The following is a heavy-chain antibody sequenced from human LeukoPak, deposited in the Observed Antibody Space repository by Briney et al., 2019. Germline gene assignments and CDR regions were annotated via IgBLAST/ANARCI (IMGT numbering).Heavy chain of an antibody. D-gene: IGHD4-17*01. CDR1: GFTFSSYA. CDR3: ARDASFIDYGDYVHIDY. CDR2: ISYDGSNK. J-gene: IGHJ4*02. Sequence: PGGSLRLSCAASGFTFSSYAMHWVRQAPGKGPEWVAVISYDGSNKYYADSVKGRFTISRDNSKNTLYLQMNSLRAEDTAVYYCARDASFIDYGDYVHIDYWGQGTLVTVSS. V-gene: IGHV3-30-3*01.